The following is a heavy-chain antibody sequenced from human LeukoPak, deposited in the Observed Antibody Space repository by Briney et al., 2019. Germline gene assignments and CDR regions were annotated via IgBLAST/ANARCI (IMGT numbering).Heavy chain of an antibody. CDR2: INHSGST. J-gene: IGHJ4*02. CDR3: ARAYCVGDCTVLHIYFDN. Sequence: SETLSLTCAVYGGSFSGYYWSWIRQPPGKGLEWIGEINHSGSTNYIPSLKSRVTISVDTSKNQFSLKLSSVTAADTAVYYCARAYCVGDCTVLHIYFDNWGQGTLVTVSS. D-gene: IGHD2-21*02. CDR1: GGSFSGYY. V-gene: IGHV4-34*01.